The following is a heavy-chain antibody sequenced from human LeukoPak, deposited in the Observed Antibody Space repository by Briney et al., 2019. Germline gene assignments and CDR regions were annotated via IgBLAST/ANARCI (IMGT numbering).Heavy chain of an antibody. V-gene: IGHV3-23*01. CDR3: AKYQYSSSWYGYDC. CDR2: ISGSGGST. CDR1: GFTFSSYA. J-gene: IGHJ4*02. Sequence: GGSLRLSCAASGFTFSSYAMSWVRQAPGKGLEWVSAISGSGGSTYYADSVKGRFTISRDNSKNTLYLQMNSLRAEDTAVYYCAKYQYSSSWYGYDCWGQGTLVTVSS. D-gene: IGHD6-13*01.